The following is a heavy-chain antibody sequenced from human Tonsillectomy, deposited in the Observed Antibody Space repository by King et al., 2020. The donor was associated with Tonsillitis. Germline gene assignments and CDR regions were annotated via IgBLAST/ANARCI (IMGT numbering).Heavy chain of an antibody. CDR1: GFTFSTYV. J-gene: IGHJ6*02. Sequence: VQLVESGGGVVQPGRSLRLSWAASGFTFSTYVMHWVRQAPGKGLEWVADTSFDGSNKYYADCVKGRFTISRDNSNQTPYLQMNSLGAEDTAVYYCARRDGALEYYYYGLDVWGQGTTVTVSS. CDR2: TSFDGSNK. CDR3: ARRDGALEYYYYGLDV. V-gene: IGHV3-30-3*01. D-gene: IGHD4-17*01.